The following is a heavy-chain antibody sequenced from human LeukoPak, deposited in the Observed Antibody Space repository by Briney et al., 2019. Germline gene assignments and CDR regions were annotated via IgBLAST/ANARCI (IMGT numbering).Heavy chain of an antibody. J-gene: IGHJ4*02. CDR1: GFTFDDYG. V-gene: IGHV3-20*04. CDR3: AIDRYYYDSSGYYYGGDY. D-gene: IGHD3-22*01. CDR2: INWNGGST. Sequence: GGSLRLSXAASGFTFDDYGMSWVRQAPGKGLEWVSGINWNGGSTGYADSVKGRFTISRDNAKNSLYLQMNSLRAEDTALYYCAIDRYYYDSSGYYYGGDYWGQGTLVTVSS.